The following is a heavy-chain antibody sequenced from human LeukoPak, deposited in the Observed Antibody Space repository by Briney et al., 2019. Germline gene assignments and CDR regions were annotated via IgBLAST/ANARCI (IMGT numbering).Heavy chain of an antibody. Sequence: GASVKVSCKAYGYTFTGYYMHWVRQAPGQGLEWMGWINPNNGGTEYAQRFQGRVTMTRDTSISTAYMELRWLRSDDTAVYYCARAPSSSWYYFDYWGQGTLVTVSS. D-gene: IGHD6-13*01. CDR2: INPNNGGT. CDR3: ARAPSSSWYYFDY. V-gene: IGHV1-2*02. J-gene: IGHJ4*02. CDR1: GYTFTGYY.